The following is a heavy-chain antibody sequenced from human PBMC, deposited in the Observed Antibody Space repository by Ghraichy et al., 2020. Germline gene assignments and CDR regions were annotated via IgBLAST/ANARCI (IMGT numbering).Heavy chain of an antibody. D-gene: IGHD6-13*01. CDR2: IYYSGST. V-gene: IGHV4-39*01. CDR3: ARRTSGYSSSWYGGYYYYGMDV. Sequence: SETLSLTCTVSGGSICSSTYYWGWIRQPPGKGLEWIGSIYYSGSTYYNPSLKSRVTISVDTSKNLFSLKLNSVTAADTAVYYCARRTSGYSSSWYGGYYYYGMDVWGQGTTVTVSS. CDR1: GGSICSSTYY. J-gene: IGHJ6*02.